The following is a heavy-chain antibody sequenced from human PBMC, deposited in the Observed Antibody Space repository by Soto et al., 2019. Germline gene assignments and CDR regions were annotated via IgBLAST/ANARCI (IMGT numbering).Heavy chain of an antibody. Sequence: GGSLRLSCSASGFTFSSYAMSWVRQAPGKGREWVSAISGSGGSTYYADSVKGRFTISRDNSKNTLYLQMNSLRADDAAVYYCARGFIIGAFGFWGQGALVTVS. V-gene: IGHV3-23*01. J-gene: IGHJ4*02. CDR3: ARGFIIGAFGF. CDR1: GFTFSSYA. D-gene: IGHD3-10*01. CDR2: ISGSGGST.